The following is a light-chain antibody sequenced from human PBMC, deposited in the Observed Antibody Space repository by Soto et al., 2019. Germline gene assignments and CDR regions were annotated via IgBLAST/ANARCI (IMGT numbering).Light chain of an antibody. J-gene: IGLJ3*02. CDR3: QSYDSSLSGWV. CDR2: GNS. CDR1: SSNIGAGYD. V-gene: IGLV1-40*01. Sequence: QPVLTQPPSVSGAPGQRVTISCTGSSSNIGAGYDVHWYQQLPGTAPKLLIYGNSNRPSGVPDRFSGSKSGTSASLAITGLQAEDEADYYCQSYDSSLSGWVFGGGTQLTDL.